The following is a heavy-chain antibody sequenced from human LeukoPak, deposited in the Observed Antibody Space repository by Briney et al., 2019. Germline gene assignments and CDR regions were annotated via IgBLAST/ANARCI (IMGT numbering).Heavy chain of an antibody. J-gene: IGHJ5*02. CDR3: TRGLRLGYCGSGSCYYWFDP. V-gene: IGHV4-34*01. CDR2: INHSGST. Sequence: SETLSLTCAVYGGSFSGYYWSWIRQPPGKGLEWIGEINHSGSTNYNPSLQSRVTISADTSKNQFSLNLRSVIAADTAVYYCTRGLRLGYCGSGSCYYWFDPWGQGTRVTVSS. D-gene: IGHD2-15*01. CDR1: GGSFSGYY.